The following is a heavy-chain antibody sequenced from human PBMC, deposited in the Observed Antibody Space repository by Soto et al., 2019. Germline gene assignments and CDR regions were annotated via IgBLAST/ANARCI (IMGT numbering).Heavy chain of an antibody. V-gene: IGHV1-18*01. CDR2: ISAYNGNT. J-gene: IGHJ6*01. Sequence: ASVKVSCKASGYTFTSYGISWVRQAPGQGLEWVGWISAYNGNTNYAQKLQGRVTMTTDTSTSTAYTQLRSLRSDDTAVYYCARDQRNWLYYYYYGMDGWGQGTTVTVSS. CDR3: ARDQRNWLYYYYYGMDG. CDR1: GYTFTSYG. D-gene: IGHD1-20*01.